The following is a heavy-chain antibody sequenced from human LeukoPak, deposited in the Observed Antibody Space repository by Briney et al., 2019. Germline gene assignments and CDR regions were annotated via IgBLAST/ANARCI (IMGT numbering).Heavy chain of an antibody. J-gene: IGHJ4*02. Sequence: SETLSLTCTASGGSVSSGSYYWSWIRPPPGKGLEWIGYIYYSGSTNYNPSLKSRVTISVDTSKNQFSLKLSSVTAADTAVYYCARTPWASHFDYWGQGTLVAVSS. CDR2: IYYSGST. CDR1: GGSVSSGSYY. CDR3: ARTPWASHFDY. V-gene: IGHV4-61*01. D-gene: IGHD2-15*01.